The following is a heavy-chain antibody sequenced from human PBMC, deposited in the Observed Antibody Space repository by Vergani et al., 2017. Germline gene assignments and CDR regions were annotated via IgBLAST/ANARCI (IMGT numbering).Heavy chain of an antibody. CDR2: VDPEDGET. CDR3: ATPQTVTTGGMEV. V-gene: IGHV1-69-2*01. Sequence: EVQLVQSGAEVKKHGATMKISCKVSGYTFTDHYMHWVKQAPGKGLEWMVLVDPEDGETIYAEKFKGRVTIAADTSTDTAHLELSSLRSEDTAVYYCATPQTVTTGGMEVWGQXP. D-gene: IGHD4-17*01. CDR1: GYTFTDHY. J-gene: IGHJ6*02.